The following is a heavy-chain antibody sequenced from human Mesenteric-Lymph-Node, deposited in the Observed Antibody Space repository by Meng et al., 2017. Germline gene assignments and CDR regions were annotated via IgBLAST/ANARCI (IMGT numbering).Heavy chain of an antibody. D-gene: IGHD3-16*01. Sequence: GSLRLSCTVSGYFISSGHYWSWIRQPPGKGLEWIGEINHSGSTNYNPSLKSRVTISVDTSKNQFSLKLSSVTAADTAVYYCARGRFNGFYYYYGMDVWGQGTTVTVSS. CDR1: GYFISSGHY. CDR2: INHSGST. V-gene: IGHV4-38-2*02. J-gene: IGHJ6*02. CDR3: ARGRFNGFYYYYGMDV.